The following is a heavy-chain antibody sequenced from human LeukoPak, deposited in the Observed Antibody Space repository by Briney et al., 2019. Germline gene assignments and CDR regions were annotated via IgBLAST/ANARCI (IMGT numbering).Heavy chain of an antibody. CDR3: AELGITMIGGV. D-gene: IGHD3-10*02. CDR2: ISSSGSTI. CDR1: GFTFSSYE. J-gene: IGHJ6*04. V-gene: IGHV3-48*03. Sequence: PGGSLRLSCAASGFTFSSYEMNWVRQAPGKGLEWVSYISSSGSTIYYADSVKGGFTISRDNANNSLYLQMNSLRAEDTAVYYCAELGITMIGGVWGKGTTVTISS.